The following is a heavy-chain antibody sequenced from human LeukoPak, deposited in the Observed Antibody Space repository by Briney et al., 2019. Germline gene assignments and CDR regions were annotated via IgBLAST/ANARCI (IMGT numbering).Heavy chain of an antibody. CDR3: AKELGITTAGQVSFED. D-gene: IGHD6-13*01. V-gene: IGHV3-30*18. CDR1: GFTFSSHG. CDR2: ISYDGNNK. Sequence: QPGRSLRLSCAASGFTFSSHGMHGVRQAPGKGLEWVAVISYDGNNKYYADSVKGRFTISRDNSQNTLYLQMNTLRAEDTAVYYCAKELGITTAGQVSFEDWGQGTLVTVSS. J-gene: IGHJ4*02.